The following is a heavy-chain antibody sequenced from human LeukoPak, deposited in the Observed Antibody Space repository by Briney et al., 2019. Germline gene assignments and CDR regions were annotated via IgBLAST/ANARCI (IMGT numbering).Heavy chain of an antibody. CDR1: GFTFSSYG. CDR2: IWYDGSNK. J-gene: IGHJ4*02. Sequence: GGSLRLSCAASGFTFSSYGMHWVRQAPGKGLEWVAVIWYDGSNKYYADSVKGRFTISRDNAKNSLYLQMNSLRAEDTAVYYCARSSDYWGQGTLVTVSS. CDR3: ARSSDY. D-gene: IGHD6-6*01. V-gene: IGHV3-33*08.